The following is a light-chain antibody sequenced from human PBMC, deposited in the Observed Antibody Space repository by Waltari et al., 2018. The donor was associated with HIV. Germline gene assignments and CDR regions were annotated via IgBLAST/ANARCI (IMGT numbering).Light chain of an antibody. CDR2: DNN. CDR3: GTWDSSLSAVV. CDR1: SSNIGNNY. V-gene: IGLV1-51*01. Sequence: QSVLTQPPSVSAAPGQKVTISCSGSSSNIGNNYVSWYQQLPGTAPKLLIYDNNKRPSGMPDRVAGCKSGTSATLGITGLQTGDEADYYCGTWDSSLSAVVFGGGTKLTVL. J-gene: IGLJ2*01.